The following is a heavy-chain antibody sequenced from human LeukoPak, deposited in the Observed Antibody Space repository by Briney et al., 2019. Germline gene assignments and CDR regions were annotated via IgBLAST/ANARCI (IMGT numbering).Heavy chain of an antibody. CDR3: TRVGYIDEGIDY. J-gene: IGHJ4*02. D-gene: IGHD5-24*01. V-gene: IGHV3-7*04. Sequence: GGSLRLSCVASGFPFSSYWMTWVRQAPGKGLEWVANIKQDGSKKSYVDSVKGRFTISRDNAKNSLYLQMNSLRAEDTAIYYCTRVGYIDEGIDYWGQGTLVTVPS. CDR1: GFPFSSYW. CDR2: IKQDGSKK.